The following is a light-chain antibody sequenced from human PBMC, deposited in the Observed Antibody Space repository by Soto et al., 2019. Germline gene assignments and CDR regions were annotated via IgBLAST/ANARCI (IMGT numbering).Light chain of an antibody. CDR2: DVS. CDR1: SSDVGGYDY. CDR3: SSFTNTYSYV. J-gene: IGLJ1*01. V-gene: IGLV2-14*01. Sequence: QSALTQPASVSGSPGQSITISCTGTSSDVGGYDYVSWYQQFPGKAPRLMIYDVSNRPSGASNRFSGSKSGNTASLTISGLQAEDEADYYCSSFTNTYSYVFGTGTKLTVL.